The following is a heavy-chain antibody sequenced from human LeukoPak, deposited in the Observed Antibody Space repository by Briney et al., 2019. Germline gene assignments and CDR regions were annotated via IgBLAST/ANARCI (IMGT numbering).Heavy chain of an antibody. V-gene: IGHV4-59*08. J-gene: IGHJ4*02. CDR3: ARRPDGTSHFDY. CDR2: IYYSGST. CDR1: GGSISSYY. D-gene: IGHD6-6*01. Sequence: SETLSLTCTVSGGSISSYYLSWIRQPPGKGLEWIGYIYYSGSTNYNPSLKSRVTISVDTSKKQFSLKLSSVTAADTAVYYCARRPDGTSHFDYWGQGTLVTVSS.